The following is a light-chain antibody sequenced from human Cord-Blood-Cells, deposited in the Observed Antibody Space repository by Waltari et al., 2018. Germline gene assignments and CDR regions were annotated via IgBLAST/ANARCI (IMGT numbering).Light chain of an antibody. CDR2: KES. V-gene: IGKV1-5*03. Sequence: DIHMTPSPSTLSASVGDRVTITCRASQSIRSWLDWYQKKPGKAPKLLIYKESSLESGVPSRFSGSGSGTEFTLTISSLQAEDVATYYCQQYNSYHSFGQGTKLEIK. CDR1: QSIRSW. J-gene: IGKJ2*03. CDR3: QQYNSYHS.